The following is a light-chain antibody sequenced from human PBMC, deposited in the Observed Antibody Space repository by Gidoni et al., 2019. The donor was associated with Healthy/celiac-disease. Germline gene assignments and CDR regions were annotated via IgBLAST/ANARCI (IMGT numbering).Light chain of an antibody. CDR3: MQALQTPYT. V-gene: IGKV2-28*01. CDR1: QSLLHSNGYNY. Sequence: DIVMTQSPLSLPVTPGEPASISCRSSQSLLHSNGYNYLDWYLQKAGQSPQLLIYLGSNRASGVPDRFSGSGSGTDFTLKISRVEAEDVGVYYCMQALQTPYTFXXXTKLEIK. CDR2: LGS. J-gene: IGKJ2*01.